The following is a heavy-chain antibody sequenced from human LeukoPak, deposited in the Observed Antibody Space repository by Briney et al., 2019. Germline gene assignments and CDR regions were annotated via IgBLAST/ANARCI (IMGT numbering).Heavy chain of an antibody. CDR3: AREWEVLGFDY. V-gene: IGHV4-39*07. CDR1: RDSISSSSFY. Sequence: PSETLSLTCTVSRDSISSSSFYWGWLRQPPGKGLEWIGSFSYSGSTNYNPALKSRVSISVDASRNQYSLKLTSVSAADTAVYYCAREWEVLGFDYWGQGTLVTVSP. CDR2: FSYSGST. J-gene: IGHJ4*02. D-gene: IGHD1-26*01.